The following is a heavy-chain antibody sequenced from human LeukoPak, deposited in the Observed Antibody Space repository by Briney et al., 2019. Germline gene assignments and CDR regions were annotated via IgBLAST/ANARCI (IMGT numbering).Heavy chain of an antibody. D-gene: IGHD2/OR15-2a*01. J-gene: IGHJ4*02. CDR1: GYTFTAYY. Sequence: ASVTVSCKASGYTFTAYYLHWVRQAPGQGLEWMGWINPLSGATDSAQKFQGRVTLTGGTSISTVYMELSRLRSDDTALYYCARFLFRGMDYFDYWGQGTLVTVSS. CDR3: ARFLFRGMDYFDY. CDR2: INPLSGAT. V-gene: IGHV1-2*02.